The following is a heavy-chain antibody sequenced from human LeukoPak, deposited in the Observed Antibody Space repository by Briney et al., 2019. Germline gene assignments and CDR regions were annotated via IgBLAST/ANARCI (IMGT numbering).Heavy chain of an antibody. CDR2: ISAYNGNT. CDR3: ASGEVYDSKDEYFQH. Sequence: ASVKVSCKASGYTFTSYGISWVRPAPGQGLEWMGWISAYNGNTNYAQKLQGRVTMTTDTSTSTAYMELRSLRSDDTAVYYCASGEVYDSKDEYFQHWGQGTLVTVSS. J-gene: IGHJ1*01. CDR1: GYTFTSYG. D-gene: IGHD3-22*01. V-gene: IGHV1-18*01.